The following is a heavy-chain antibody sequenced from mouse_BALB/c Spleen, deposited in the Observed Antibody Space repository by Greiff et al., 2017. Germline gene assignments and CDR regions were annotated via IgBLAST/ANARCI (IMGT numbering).Heavy chain of an antibody. CDR1: GFTFSSYA. CDR3: AGRLDSFFDY. CDR2: ISSGGST. D-gene: IGHD6-1*01. J-gene: IGHJ2*01. V-gene: IGHV5-6-5*01. Sequence: EVQVVESGGGLVKPGGSLKLSCAASGFTFSSYAMSWVRQTPEKRLEWVASISSGGSTYYPDRVKGRFTISRDNTRNILYLQMSSLRSEDTAMYYCAGRLDSFFDYWGQGTTLTVSS.